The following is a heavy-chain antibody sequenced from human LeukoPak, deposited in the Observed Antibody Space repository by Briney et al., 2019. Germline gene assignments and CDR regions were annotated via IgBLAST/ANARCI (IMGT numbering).Heavy chain of an antibody. CDR2: IIPILGIA. D-gene: IGHD3-22*01. J-gene: IGHJ4*02. CDR1: GGTFSSYA. CDR3: AREYYYDSSGYGYYFDY. V-gene: IGHV1-69*04. Sequence: VASVKVSCKASGGTFSSYAISWVRQAPGQGLEWMGRIIPILGIANYAQKFQGRVTITADKSTSTAYMELSSLRSEDTAVYYCAREYYYDSSGYGYYFDYWGQGTLVTVSS.